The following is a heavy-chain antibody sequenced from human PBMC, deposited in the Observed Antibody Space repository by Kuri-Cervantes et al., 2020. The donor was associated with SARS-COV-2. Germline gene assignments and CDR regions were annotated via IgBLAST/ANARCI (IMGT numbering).Heavy chain of an antibody. Sequence: GESLKIPWPASGFPFSSYWMHWVRQAPGKGLVWVSRINSDGSSTSYADSVKGRFTISRDNAKNTLYLQMNSLRPQDTDVYYCARSPGGQLPYYYYYYGMDVWGKGTTVTVSS. D-gene: IGHD2-2*01. CDR1: GFPFSSYW. V-gene: IGHV3-74*01. CDR2: INSDGSST. CDR3: ARSPGGQLPYYYYYYGMDV. J-gene: IGHJ6*04.